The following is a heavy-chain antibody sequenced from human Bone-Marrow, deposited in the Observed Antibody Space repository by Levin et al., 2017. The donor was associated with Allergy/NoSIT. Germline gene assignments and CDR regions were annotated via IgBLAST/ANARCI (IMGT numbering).Heavy chain of an antibody. CDR2: IYWDEDK. Sequence: SGPTLVKPTQTLTLTCSYSGFSLSRPGVGVGWVRQSPGKALEWLALIYWDEDKRYSPSLRSRLTITMDTSKNQVFLRMTNMDPVDTGTYYCTHSLPPLRRRHFDFWGQGALVNVSA. D-gene: IGHD4-17*01. CDR1: GFSLSRPGVG. V-gene: IGHV2-5*02. CDR3: THSLPPLRRRHFDF. J-gene: IGHJ4*02.